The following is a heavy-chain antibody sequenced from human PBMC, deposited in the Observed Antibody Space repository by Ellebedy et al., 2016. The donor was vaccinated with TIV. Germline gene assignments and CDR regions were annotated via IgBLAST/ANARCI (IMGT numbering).Heavy chain of an antibody. J-gene: IGHJ5*02. CDR1: GGSISSSNYY. D-gene: IGHD3-3*01. CDR2: IYYSGDT. CDR3: ARQRGDFWSGHTWFDP. V-gene: IGHV4-39*01. Sequence: SETLSLXXTVSGGSISSSNYYWGWIRQPPGKGLEWIGTIYYSGDTYYNPSLKSRVTISVDTSRNQFSLKLTSVTAADTAVFYCARQRGDFWSGHTWFDPWGQGTLVTVSS.